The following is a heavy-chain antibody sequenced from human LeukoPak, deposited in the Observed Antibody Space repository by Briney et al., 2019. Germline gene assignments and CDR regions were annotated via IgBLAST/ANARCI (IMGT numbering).Heavy chain of an antibody. CDR1: GFTFHDYA. V-gene: IGHV3-43*02. D-gene: IGHD3-10*01. CDR2: ISGDGGST. J-gene: IGHJ4*02. CDR3: AKGYYYGSGSYYNGPYYFDY. Sequence: GGSLRLSCAASGFTFHDYAMHWVRQAPGKGLEWVSLISGDGGSTYYADSVKGRFTISRDNSENSLYLQMNSLRTEDTALYYCAKGYYYGSGSYYNGPYYFDYWGQGTLVTVSS.